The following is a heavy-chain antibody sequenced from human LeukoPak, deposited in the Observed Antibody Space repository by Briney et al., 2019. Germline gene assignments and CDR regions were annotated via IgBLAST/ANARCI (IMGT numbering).Heavy chain of an antibody. CDR3: ARGSYCSSTSCYSPGVDY. J-gene: IGHJ4*02. CDR2: ISGSGGNT. D-gene: IGHD2-2*01. Sequence: PGGSLRLSCAASGFTFKGYHMSWVRQAPGKGLEWVSSISGSGGNTYYADSVKGRFTISRDNSRNTLYLQMNSLRAEDTAVYYCARGSYCSSTSCYSPGVDYWGQGTLVTVSS. V-gene: IGHV3-23*01. CDR1: GFTFKGYH.